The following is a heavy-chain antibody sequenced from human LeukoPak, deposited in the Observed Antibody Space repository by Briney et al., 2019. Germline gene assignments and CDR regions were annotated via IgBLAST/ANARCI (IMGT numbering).Heavy chain of an antibody. D-gene: IGHD6-13*01. CDR3: ARVSIAAAGIYCYYMDV. J-gene: IGHJ6*03. CDR2: INHSGST. CDR1: GGSFSGYY. V-gene: IGHV4-34*01. Sequence: PSETLSLTCAVYGGSFSGYYWSWIRQPPGKGLEWIGEINHSGSTNYNPSLKSRVTISVDTSKNQFSLKLSSVTAADTAVYYCARVSIAAAGIYCYYMDVWGKGTTVTVSS.